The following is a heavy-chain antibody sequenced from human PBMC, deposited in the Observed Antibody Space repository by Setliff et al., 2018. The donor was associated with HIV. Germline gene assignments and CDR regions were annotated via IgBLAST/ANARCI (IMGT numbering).Heavy chain of an antibody. J-gene: IGHJ4*02. Sequence: GGSLRLSCAASGFTFSNNWMAWVRLAPGKGLEWVANIKQDGSVKNYVDSVRGRFTISRDNAENSLFLQMTGLRPEDTAMYYCARDRWFSNDWYSDYWGQGTLVTVSS. CDR2: IKQDGSVK. D-gene: IGHD2-21*02. V-gene: IGHV3-7*05. CDR3: ARDRWFSNDWYSDY. CDR1: GFTFSNNW.